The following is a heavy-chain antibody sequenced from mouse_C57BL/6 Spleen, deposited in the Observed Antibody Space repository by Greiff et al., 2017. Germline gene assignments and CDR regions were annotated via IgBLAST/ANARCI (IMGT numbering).Heavy chain of an antibody. CDR2: ISYDGSN. V-gene: IGHV3-6*01. J-gene: IGHJ1*03. D-gene: IGHD1-1*01. CDR1: GYSITSGYY. CDR3: ARPRGSSYWYFDV. Sequence: EVKLEESGPGLVKPSQSLSLTCSVTGYSITSGYYWNWIRQFPGNKLEWMGYISYDGSNNYNPSLKNRISITRDTSKNQFFLKLNSVTTEDTATDYCARPRGSSYWYFDVWGTGTTVTVSA.